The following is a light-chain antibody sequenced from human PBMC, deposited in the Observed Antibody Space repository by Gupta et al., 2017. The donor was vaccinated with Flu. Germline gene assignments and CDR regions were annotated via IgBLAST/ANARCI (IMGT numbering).Light chain of an antibody. CDR2: DDD. J-gene: IGLJ1*01. V-gene: IGLV3-21*03. CDR3: QVWDTTNYRPV. CDR1: NIRSKT. Sequence: GKTAKITCGGDNIRSKTVHWYQQKPGQAPGLVVYDDDDRPSGIPERFSGSNSGSTATLTINRVEAGDEADYSCQVWDTTNYRPVFGAGTRVAVL.